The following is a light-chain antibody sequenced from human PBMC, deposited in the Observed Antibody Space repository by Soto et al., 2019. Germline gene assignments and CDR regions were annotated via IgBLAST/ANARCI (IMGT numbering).Light chain of an antibody. CDR3: SSYAGSNTLV. Sequence: QSALTQPPSASGSPGQSVTISCTGTNSDVGTYNYVSWYQQRPGKAPKLIMYEGSNRPSGVPDRFSGSKSGSTASLTVSGLQAEDEAYYFCSSYAGSNTLVFGGGTKLTVL. V-gene: IGLV2-8*01. CDR2: EGS. J-gene: IGLJ2*01. CDR1: NSDVGTYNY.